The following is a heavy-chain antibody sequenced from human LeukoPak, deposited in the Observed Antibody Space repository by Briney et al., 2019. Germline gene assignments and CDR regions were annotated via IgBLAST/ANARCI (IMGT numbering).Heavy chain of an antibody. D-gene: IGHD2-8*01. CDR1: GYSFSSYW. J-gene: IGHJ4*02. V-gene: IGHV5-51*01. CDR3: ARTQIMGAPRSPFDY. CDR2: IYPGDSDT. Sequence: GESLKISCKGSGYSFSSYWIGWVRQMPGKGLEWMGIIYPGDSDTRYSPSFQGQVTISADKSISTAYLQWSSLKASDTAMSYCARTQIMGAPRSPFDYWGQGTLVTVSS.